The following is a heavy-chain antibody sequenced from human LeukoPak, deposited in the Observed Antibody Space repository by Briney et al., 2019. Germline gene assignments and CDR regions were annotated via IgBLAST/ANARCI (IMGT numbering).Heavy chain of an antibody. V-gene: IGHV4-59*01. J-gene: IGHJ6*02. D-gene: IGHD3-9*01. CDR3: ARSGYYDILTGYLASMDV. CDR1: GGPISSYY. CDR2: IYYSGST. Sequence: PSETLSLTCTVSGGPISSYYWSWIRQPPGKGLEWIGYIYYSGSTNYNPSLKSRVTISVDTSKNQFSLKLSSVTAADTAVYYCARSGYYDILTGYLASMDVWGQGTTVTVSS.